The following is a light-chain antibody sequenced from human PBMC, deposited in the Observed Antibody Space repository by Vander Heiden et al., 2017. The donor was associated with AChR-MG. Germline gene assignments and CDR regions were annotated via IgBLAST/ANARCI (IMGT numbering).Light chain of an antibody. CDR1: QSVSSSY. V-gene: IGKV3-20*01. Sequence: EIVLTQSPGTLSLSPGERATLSCRASQSVSSSYLAWYQQKPGQAPRLLIYRASSRATGIPDRFSGSGSGTDFTLTISRLEPGDFAVYYCQQDGRSLTFDGGTKVEIK. CDR2: RAS. CDR3: QQDGRSLT. J-gene: IGKJ4*01.